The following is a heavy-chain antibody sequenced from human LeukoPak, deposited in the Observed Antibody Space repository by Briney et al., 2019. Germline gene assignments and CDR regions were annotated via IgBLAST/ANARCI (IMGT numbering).Heavy chain of an antibody. D-gene: IGHD1-26*01. J-gene: IGHJ6*03. CDR2: INHSGST. V-gene: IGHV4-34*01. CDR3: ARGVGWPHTMTYYYYYMDV. CDR1: GGSFSNYY. Sequence: SETLSLTCAVYGGSFSNYYYSWIRQPPGKGLKWIGEINHSGSTDYNPSLKSRVTMSVDTSKNQFSLNLSSVTAADAAVYYCARGVGWPHTMTYYYYYMDVWGKGTPVTVSS.